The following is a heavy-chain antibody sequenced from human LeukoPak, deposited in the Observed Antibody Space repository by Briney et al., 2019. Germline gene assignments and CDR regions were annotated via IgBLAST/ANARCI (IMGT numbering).Heavy chain of an antibody. Sequence: TGGSLRLSCVGSGFTSIAYALTWARQAPGKGLEWVSGISGGGVTTYYADSVKGRFTISRDNSKNTLYLQMNSLRAEDTAVYYCARVKYDFWSGYYYGMDVWGQGTTVTVSS. CDR3: ARVKYDFWSGYYYGMDV. D-gene: IGHD3-3*01. CDR1: GFTSIAYA. V-gene: IGHV3-23*01. CDR2: ISGGGVTT. J-gene: IGHJ6*02.